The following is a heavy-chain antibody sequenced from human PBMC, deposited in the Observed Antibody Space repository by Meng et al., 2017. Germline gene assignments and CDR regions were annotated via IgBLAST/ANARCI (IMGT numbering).Heavy chain of an antibody. CDR3: AHRSSAWAFDS. Sequence: QITLKESGPTLVKPTQNLTLTCTLYGFSLSTGGVGVGWIRQPPGKALEWLALIYWDDDTRYSPSLKSRLSITKDTSKNQVFLTMTNMDPVDTATYYCAHRSSAWAFDSWGQGTLVTVSS. CDR1: GFSLSTGGVG. CDR2: IYWDDDT. D-gene: IGHD7-27*01. V-gene: IGHV2-5*02. J-gene: IGHJ4*02.